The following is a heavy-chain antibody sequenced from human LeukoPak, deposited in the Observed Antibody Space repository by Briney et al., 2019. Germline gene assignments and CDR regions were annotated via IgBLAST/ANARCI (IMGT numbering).Heavy chain of an antibody. D-gene: IGHD3/OR15-3a*01. V-gene: IGHV3-64*05. CDR1: GFTFSSYG. CDR3: VKGVEGAMVFGGDY. J-gene: IGHJ4*02. CDR2: ISSNGATT. Sequence: PGGSLRLSCSASGFTFSSYGMHWVRQAPGKGLEYVSAISSNGATTYYADSVKGRFTISRDNSKNTLYFQMSSLRPEDTAVYYCVKGVEGAMVFGGDYWGQGTLVTVSS.